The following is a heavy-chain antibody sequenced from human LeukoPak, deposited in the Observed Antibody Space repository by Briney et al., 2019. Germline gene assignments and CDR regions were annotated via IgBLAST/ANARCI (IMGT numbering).Heavy chain of an antibody. CDR2: INPSGGST. D-gene: IGHD2-21*02. V-gene: IGHV1-46*01. CDR3: ARDSTYCGGDCYPDY. Sequence: ASVKVSCKASGYTFTSYYMHWVRQAPGQGLEWMGIINPSGGSTSYAQKFQGRVTMTGDTSTSTVYMELSSLRSEDTAVYYCARDSTYCGGDCYPDYWGQGTLVTVSS. CDR1: GYTFTSYY. J-gene: IGHJ4*02.